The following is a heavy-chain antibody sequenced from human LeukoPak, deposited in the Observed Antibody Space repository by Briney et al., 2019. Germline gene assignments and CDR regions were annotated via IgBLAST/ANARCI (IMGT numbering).Heavy chain of an antibody. J-gene: IGHJ3*02. V-gene: IGHV1-18*01. CDR2: ISAHNGNT. D-gene: IGHD3-16*01. CDR3: ARVTGEDAFDI. Sequence: ASVKVSCKASGYTFTNYDINWVRQAPGQGLEWMGWISAHNGNTNYAQKLEGRVTMTTDTSTSAAYMELRSLRSDDTAVYYCARVTGEDAFDIWGQGTIVTVSS. CDR1: GYTFTNYD.